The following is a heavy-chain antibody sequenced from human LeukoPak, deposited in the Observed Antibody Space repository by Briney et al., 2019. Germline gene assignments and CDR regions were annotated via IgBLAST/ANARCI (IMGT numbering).Heavy chain of an antibody. CDR2: IKSKTDGGTT. J-gene: IGHJ4*02. V-gene: IGHV3-15*07. CDR1: GFTFSNAW. Sequence: GGSLRLSCAASGFTFSNAWMNWVRQAPGKGLEWVGRIKSKTDGGTTDYAAPVKGRFTISRDDSKNTLHLQMNSLKTEDTAVYYCPTTYYYDSSEGYWGQGTLVTVSS. CDR3: PTTYYYDSSEGY. D-gene: IGHD3-22*01.